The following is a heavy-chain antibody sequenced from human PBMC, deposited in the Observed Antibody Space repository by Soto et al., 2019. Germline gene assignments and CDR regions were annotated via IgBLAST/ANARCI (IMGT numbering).Heavy chain of an antibody. Sequence: GGSLRLSCTASGFTFGDYAMSWFRQAPGKGLEWVGFIRSKAYGGTTEYAASVKGRFTISRDDSKSIAYLQMNSLKTEDTAVYYCTREASSSSRWFDPWGQGTLVTVSS. CDR1: GFTFGDYA. J-gene: IGHJ5*02. V-gene: IGHV3-49*03. CDR2: IRSKAYGGTT. D-gene: IGHD6-6*01. CDR3: TREASSSSRWFDP.